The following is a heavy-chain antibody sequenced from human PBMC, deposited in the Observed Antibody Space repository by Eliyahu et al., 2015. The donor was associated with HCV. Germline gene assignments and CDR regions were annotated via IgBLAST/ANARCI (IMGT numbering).Heavy chain of an antibody. J-gene: IGHJ3*02. D-gene: IGHD2-15*01. CDR3: TRVFISGEYMSSWISDAFDI. CDR1: GDSISSSNW. V-gene: IGHV4-4*02. Sequence: QVQLQESGPGLVKPSGTLSLTCAVSGDSISSSNWWSWVRQPPGKGLEWIGEIYHSGNTNYNPSLKSRVTISLDKSKSQVSLKLRSVTAADTAVYYCTRVFISGEYMSSWISDAFDIWGQGTMVTVSS. CDR2: IYHSGNT.